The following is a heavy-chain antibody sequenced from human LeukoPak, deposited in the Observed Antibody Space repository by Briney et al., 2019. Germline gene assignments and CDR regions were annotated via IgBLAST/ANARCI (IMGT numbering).Heavy chain of an antibody. D-gene: IGHD1-26*01. J-gene: IGHJ4*02. CDR3: ARGYLIDY. Sequence: GGSLRLSCAASGFTVSSNYMSWVRQAPGKGLEWVSVVYSGDRTYYADSVKGRFTISRDDSTNTLYLLMNSLRAEDTAVYYCARGYLIDYWGQGTLVTVSS. CDR2: VYSGDRT. CDR1: GFTVSSNY. V-gene: IGHV3-66*01.